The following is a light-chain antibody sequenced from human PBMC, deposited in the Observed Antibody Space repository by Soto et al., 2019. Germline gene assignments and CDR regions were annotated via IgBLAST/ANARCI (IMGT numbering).Light chain of an antibody. Sequence: QSVLTQPASVSGSPGQSITISCTGTSXDIGDYNYVSWYQQHPGEAPKLMIYEISKRPSGVSNRFSGSKSGNTASLTISGLQAEDEANYYCSSYTSTGTLYVLGTGTKVTVL. V-gene: IGLV2-14*01. CDR2: EIS. CDR3: SSYTSTGTLYV. J-gene: IGLJ1*01. CDR1: SXDIGDYNY.